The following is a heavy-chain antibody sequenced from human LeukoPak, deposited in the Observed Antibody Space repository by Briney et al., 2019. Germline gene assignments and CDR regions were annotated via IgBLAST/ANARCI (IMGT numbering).Heavy chain of an antibody. CDR3: AKSVDYSNYGVDY. J-gene: IGHJ4*02. Sequence: PGGSLRLSCAASGFTFSSYAMSWVRQAPGKGLEWVSGISGSGGGTYYADSVKGRFTISRDNSKNTLFLQMNSLRADDTAVYYCAKSVDYSNYGVDYWGQATPVTVSS. CDR2: ISGSGGGT. D-gene: IGHD4-11*01. V-gene: IGHV3-23*01. CDR1: GFTFSSYA.